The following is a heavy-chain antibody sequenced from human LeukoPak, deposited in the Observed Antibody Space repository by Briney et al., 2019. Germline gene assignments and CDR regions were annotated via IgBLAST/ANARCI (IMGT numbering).Heavy chain of an antibody. J-gene: IGHJ4*02. Sequence: SETLSLTCTVSGDSISSYYWSWIRQPAGKGLEWIGRIYTSGSTNYNPSLKSRVTMSVDTSKNQFSLKLSSVTAADTAVYYCARDASISYCSGGSCYETYYFDYWGQGTLVTVSS. CDR2: IYTSGST. CDR1: GDSISSYY. D-gene: IGHD2-15*01. V-gene: IGHV4-4*07. CDR3: ARDASISYCSGGSCYETYYFDY.